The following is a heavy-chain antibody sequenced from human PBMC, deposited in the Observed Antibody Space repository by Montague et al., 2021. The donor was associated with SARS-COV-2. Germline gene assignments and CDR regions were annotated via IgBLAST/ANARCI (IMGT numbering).Heavy chain of an antibody. Sequence: SETLSLTCSILGWSYSGEYWKCIRQNPRHHLDWNGEISHSESANYNPSLKSRVTISVDTSKNQFSLKLSSVTAADTAVYYCARVRYYGSGTSLGMDVWGQGTTVTVSS. CDR2: ISHSESA. D-gene: IGHD3-10*01. CDR1: GWSYSGEY. J-gene: IGHJ6*02. V-gene: IGHV4-34*01. CDR3: ARVRYYGSGTSLGMDV.